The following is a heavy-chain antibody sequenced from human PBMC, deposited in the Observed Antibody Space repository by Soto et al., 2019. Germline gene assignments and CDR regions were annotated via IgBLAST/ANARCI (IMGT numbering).Heavy chain of an antibody. D-gene: IGHD2-21*02. CDR2: IIPVLRIT. J-gene: IGHJ6*02. Sequence: QVQLVQSGAEVRKPGSSVKVSCRASGSTFSSYTVNWVRQAPGQGLEWIGRIIPVLRITDYGRRFKGRVTITADRSSTXXXXXXXXXXXXXXXXXXXXXXXXXXADCYTHFYYGMDVWGQGTTVTVSS. V-gene: IGHV1-69*02. CDR3: XXXXXXXADCYTHFYYGMDV. CDR1: GSTFSSYT.